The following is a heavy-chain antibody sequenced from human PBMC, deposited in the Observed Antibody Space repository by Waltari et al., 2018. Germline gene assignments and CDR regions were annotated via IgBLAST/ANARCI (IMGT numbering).Heavy chain of an antibody. CDR2: VSWDGDNT. CDR1: GYSIRSGYY. D-gene: IGHD3-22*01. V-gene: IGHV3-43*01. J-gene: IGHJ4*02. Sequence: VQLHESGPGLLNPSETLSLTCAVSGYSIRSGYYWGWVRQAPGKGLEWVSLVSWDGDNTDYVDAVKGRFTISRDNSKNSLYLQMNSLRTEDTALYYCGKDYATRGYSGVDYWGQGTLVTVSS. CDR3: GKDYATRGYSGVDY.